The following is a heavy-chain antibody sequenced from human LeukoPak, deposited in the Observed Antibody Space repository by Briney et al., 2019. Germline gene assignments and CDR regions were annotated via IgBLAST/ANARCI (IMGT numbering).Heavy chain of an antibody. D-gene: IGHD3-10*01. Sequence: SETLALTCAVYGGSFSGYYWSWIRQPPGKGLEWIGEINHSGSTNYDPSLKSRVTISVDTSKNQFSLKLSSVTAADTAVYYCARRTVRGVISYWGQGTLVTVSS. CDR1: GGSFSGYY. CDR3: ARRTVRGVISY. V-gene: IGHV4-34*01. J-gene: IGHJ4*02. CDR2: INHSGST.